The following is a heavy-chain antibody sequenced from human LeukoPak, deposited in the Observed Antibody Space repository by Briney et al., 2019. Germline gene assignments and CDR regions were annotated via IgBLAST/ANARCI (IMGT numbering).Heavy chain of an antibody. Sequence: GGSLRLSCAASGFTFGSYAMNWVRQAPGKGLVWVSAISGSGGGTYYADSVKGRFTISRDNSKNTLYLQMNSLRAEDTAVYYCAKEGLPAAGLNGFDAWGQGTLVTVPS. J-gene: IGHJ5*02. CDR3: AKEGLPAAGLNGFDA. V-gene: IGHV3-23*01. CDR1: GFTFGSYA. D-gene: IGHD2-2*01. CDR2: ISGSGGGT.